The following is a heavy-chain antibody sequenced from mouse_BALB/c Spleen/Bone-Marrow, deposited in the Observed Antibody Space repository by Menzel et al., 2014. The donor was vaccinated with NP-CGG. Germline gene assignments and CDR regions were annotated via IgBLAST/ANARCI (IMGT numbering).Heavy chain of an antibody. V-gene: IGHV1-37*01. J-gene: IGHJ2*01. D-gene: IGHD1-1*01. Sequence: VQLQQSGPELVKPGASVKISCKASGYSFTGYFMNWVEQSHGKSLEWIGRINPYNGDTFYNQKFKGKATLTVDKSSSTAHMELLSLTSEDSAVYYCGRGAYYYGSSYYFDYWGQGTTLTVSS. CDR2: INPYNGDT. CDR3: GRGAYYYGSSYYFDY. CDR1: GYSFTGYF.